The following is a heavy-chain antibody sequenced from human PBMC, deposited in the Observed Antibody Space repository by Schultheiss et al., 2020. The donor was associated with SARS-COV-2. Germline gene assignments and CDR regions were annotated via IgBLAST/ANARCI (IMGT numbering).Heavy chain of an antibody. J-gene: IGHJ4*02. V-gene: IGHV4-38-2*02. CDR1: GGSISSGYY. Sequence: SETLSLTCTVSGGSISSGYYWGWIRQPPGKGLEWIGEINHSGSTNYNPSLKSRVTISVDTSKNQFSLKLSSVTAADTAVYYCARGGIVTTRPLFDYWGQGTLVTVSS. CDR3: ARGGIVTTRPLFDY. CDR2: INHSGST. D-gene: IGHD5-12*01.